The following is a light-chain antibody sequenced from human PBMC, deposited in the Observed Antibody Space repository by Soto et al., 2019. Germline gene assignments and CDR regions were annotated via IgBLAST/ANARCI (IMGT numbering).Light chain of an antibody. CDR1: SSDVGAYNY. J-gene: IGLJ1*01. CDR2: DVG. CDR3: TSYTNSTTNV. V-gene: IGLV2-14*03. Sequence: QSVLTQPASVSGSPGQSITISCTGTSSDVGAYNYVSWYQQHPDKAPKLIIYDVGNRPSGVYNRFSGSKSGNTASLTISGPQAEDDADYYCTSYTNSTTNVFGTGTKVTVL.